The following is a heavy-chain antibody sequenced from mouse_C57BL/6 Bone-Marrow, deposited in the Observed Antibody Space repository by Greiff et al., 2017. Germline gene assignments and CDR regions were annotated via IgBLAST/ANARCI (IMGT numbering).Heavy chain of an antibody. Sequence: VQLQQSGAELAKPGASVKLSCKASGYTFTSYWMHWVKQRPGQGLEWIGYINPSSGYTKYNQKFKDKATLTADKSSSTAYMQLSSLTYEDSAVYYCASPLITTVVPFDYWGQGTTLTVSS. CDR2: INPSSGYT. V-gene: IGHV1-7*01. CDR1: GYTFTSYW. J-gene: IGHJ2*01. D-gene: IGHD1-1*01. CDR3: ASPLITTVVPFDY.